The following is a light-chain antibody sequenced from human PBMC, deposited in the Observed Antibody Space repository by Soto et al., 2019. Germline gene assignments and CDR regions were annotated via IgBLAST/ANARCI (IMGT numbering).Light chain of an antibody. CDR1: ISDVGGYNY. J-gene: IGLJ1*01. CDR3: SSYTSSSILYV. V-gene: IGLV2-14*01. Sequence: QSALTQPASVSGSPGQSITISCTGTISDVGGYNYVSWYQQHPGKAPKLMIYDVSNRPSGVSNRFSGSKSGNTASLTISGLQAEDEADYYCSSYTSSSILYVFGTGTKVTV. CDR2: DVS.